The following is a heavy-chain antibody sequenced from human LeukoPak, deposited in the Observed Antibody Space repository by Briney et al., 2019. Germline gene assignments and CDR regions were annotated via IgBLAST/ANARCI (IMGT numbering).Heavy chain of an antibody. D-gene: IGHD3-16*01. CDR3: ASDSYYDYVWGSYGPGVFDY. V-gene: IGHV3-21*01. CDR2: ISSSSSYI. Sequence: GGSLRLSCAASGFTFSSYSMNWVRQAPGKGLEWVSSISSSSSYIYYADSVKGRFTISRDNAKNSLYLQMNSLRAEDTAVYYCASDSYYDYVWGSYGPGVFDYWGQGTLVTVSS. J-gene: IGHJ4*02. CDR1: GFTFSSYS.